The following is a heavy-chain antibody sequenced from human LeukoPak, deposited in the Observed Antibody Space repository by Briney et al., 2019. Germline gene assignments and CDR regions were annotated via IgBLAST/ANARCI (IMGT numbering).Heavy chain of an antibody. V-gene: IGHV1-24*01. CDR2: FDPEDGET. CDR1: GYTLTELS. CDR3: AVVPAAQRYYYYGMDV. D-gene: IGHD2-2*01. J-gene: IGHJ6*02. Sequence: ASVKVSCKVSGYTLTELSMHWVRQAPGKGLEWMGGFDPEDGETIYAQKFQGRVTMTEDTSTDTANMELSSLRSEDTAVYYCAVVPAAQRYYYYGMDVWGQGTTVTVSS.